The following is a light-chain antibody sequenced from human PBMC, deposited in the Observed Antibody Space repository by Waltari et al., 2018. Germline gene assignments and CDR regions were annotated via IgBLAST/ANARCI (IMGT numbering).Light chain of an antibody. CDR3: QQLRT. V-gene: IGKV1-9*01. Sequence: RVTITCRASQVISSYLAWYQQKPGKAPKLLIYAASTLQSWVPSRFSGSGSGTDFTLTISSLQPEDFATYYCQQLRTFGPGTKVDIK. J-gene: IGKJ3*01. CDR1: QVISSY. CDR2: AAS.